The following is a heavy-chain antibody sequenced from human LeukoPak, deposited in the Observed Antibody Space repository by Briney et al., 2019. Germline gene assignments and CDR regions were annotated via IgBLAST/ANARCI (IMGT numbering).Heavy chain of an antibody. D-gene: IGHD2-21*01. CDR2: ISGPGGST. CDR1: GFTFDDYA. Sequence: GGSLRLSCAASGFTFDDYAMHWVRQAPGKGLEWVSTISGPGGSTYYADSVKGRFTISRDNSKNTLYLQMNSLRAEDTAVYYCAKALEDCGGDCYSDYWGQGTLVTVSS. CDR3: AKALEDCGGDCYSDY. J-gene: IGHJ4*02. V-gene: IGHV3-23*01.